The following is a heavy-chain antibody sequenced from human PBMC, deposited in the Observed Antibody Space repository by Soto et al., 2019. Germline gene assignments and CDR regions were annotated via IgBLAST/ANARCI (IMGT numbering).Heavy chain of an antibody. D-gene: IGHD3-10*01. Sequence: ASVKVSCKASGYTFTGYYMHWVRQAPGQGLAWMGWINPNSGGTNYAQKFQGRVTMTRDTSISTAYMELSRLRSDDTAVYYCARELSVRGAETTWGQGTLVTVSS. J-gene: IGHJ5*02. CDR1: GYTFTGYY. CDR3: ARELSVRGAETT. V-gene: IGHV1-2*02. CDR2: INPNSGGT.